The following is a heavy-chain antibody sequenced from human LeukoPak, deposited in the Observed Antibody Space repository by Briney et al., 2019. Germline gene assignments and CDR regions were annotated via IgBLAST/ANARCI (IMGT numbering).Heavy chain of an antibody. V-gene: IGHV4-61*02. CDR1: GGSISSGSYY. D-gene: IGHD3-3*01. CDR2: IYTSGST. Sequence: SQTLSLTCTVSGGSISSGSYYWSWIRQPAGKGLEWIGRIYTSGSTNYNPSLKSRVTISVDRSKNQFSLKLSSVTAADTAVYYCARGPEWLGYWGQGTLVTVSS. CDR3: ARGPEWLGY. J-gene: IGHJ4*02.